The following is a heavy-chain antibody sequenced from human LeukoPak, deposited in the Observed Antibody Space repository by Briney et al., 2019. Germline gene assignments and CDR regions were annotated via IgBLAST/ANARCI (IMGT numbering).Heavy chain of an antibody. V-gene: IGHV3-33*01. CDR1: GFTFSSYG. D-gene: IGHD1-26*01. CDR2: IWYDGSNK. Sequence: GRSLRLSCAASGFTFSSYGMHWVRQAPGKGLEWVAVIWYDGSNKYYADSVKGRFTISRDNSKNTLCLQMNSLRAEDTAVYYCARGRYRDAFDIWGQGTMVTVSS. J-gene: IGHJ3*02. CDR3: ARGRYRDAFDI.